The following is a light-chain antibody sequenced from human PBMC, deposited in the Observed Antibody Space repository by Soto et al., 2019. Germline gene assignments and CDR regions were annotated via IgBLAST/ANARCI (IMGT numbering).Light chain of an antibody. J-gene: IGLJ2*01. V-gene: IGLV2-8*01. CDR3: AAWDDSLNGVE. CDR2: EVI. Sequence: QSALTQPPSASGSPGQSVTISCTGSSSDVGGYEYVSWYQQHPGKAPKLIIYEVIKRPSGVPDRFSGSKSGNTASLTVSGLQAEDEADYYCAAWDDSLNGVEFGGGTKLTV. CDR1: SSDVGGYEY.